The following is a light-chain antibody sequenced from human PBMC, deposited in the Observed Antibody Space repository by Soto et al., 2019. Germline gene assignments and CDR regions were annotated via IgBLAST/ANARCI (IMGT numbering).Light chain of an antibody. J-gene: IGKJ2*01. V-gene: IGKV1-5*01. CDR3: HTYNTYSLHT. CDR1: HSVSRR. CDR2: DAS. Sequence: DIQMTQSPSTLSASVGDRITITCRASHSVSRRLAWFQQKPGKAPKLLIYDASSLESGVPSRFSGRGSGTEFTLTISSLQPDDCATYYCHTYNTYSLHTFGQGTKVDIK.